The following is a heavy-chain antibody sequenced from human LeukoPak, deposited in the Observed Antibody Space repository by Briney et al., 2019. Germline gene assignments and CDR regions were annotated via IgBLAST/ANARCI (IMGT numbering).Heavy chain of an antibody. Sequence: ASVKVSCKASGYSFTGYYMHWVRQAPGQGLEWMGWINPNSGDTKYAQKFQGRVTMTRDMSTSTVYMELSSLRSEDTAVYYCARSHLEITIFGVVTIVGSYFDYWGQGTLVTVSS. D-gene: IGHD3-3*01. CDR1: GYSFTGYY. J-gene: IGHJ4*02. CDR3: ARSHLEITIFGVVTIVGSYFDY. V-gene: IGHV1-2*02. CDR2: INPNSGDT.